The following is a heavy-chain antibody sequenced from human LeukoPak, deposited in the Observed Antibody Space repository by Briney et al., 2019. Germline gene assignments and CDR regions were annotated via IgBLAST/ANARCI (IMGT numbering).Heavy chain of an antibody. CDR2: MNPNSGNT. V-gene: IGHV1-8*03. J-gene: IGHJ4*02. CDR1: GYTFTSYD. Sequence: ASVKVSCKASGYTFTSYDINWVRQATGQGLEWMGWMNPNSGNTGYAQKFQGRVTITRNTSISTAYMELSSLRAEDTAVYYCARDLMGIAYRGAFYYWGRGTLVTVSS. D-gene: IGHD6-13*01. CDR3: ARDLMGIAYRGAFYY.